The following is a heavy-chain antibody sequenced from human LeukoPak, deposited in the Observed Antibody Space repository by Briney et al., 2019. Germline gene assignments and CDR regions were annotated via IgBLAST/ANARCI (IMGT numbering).Heavy chain of an antibody. D-gene: IGHD6-19*01. CDR3: ARDNSSGWSDFHYYGMDV. Sequence: GGSLRLSCAASGFTFSSYSMNWVRQAPGKGLEWISYISSGGSPTYYADSVKGRLVISRDSAKNSLYLRMNSLRAEDTAVYYCARDNSSGWSDFHYYGMDVWGQGTMVTVSS. CDR2: ISSGGSPT. V-gene: IGHV3-48*01. J-gene: IGHJ6*02. CDR1: GFTFSSYS.